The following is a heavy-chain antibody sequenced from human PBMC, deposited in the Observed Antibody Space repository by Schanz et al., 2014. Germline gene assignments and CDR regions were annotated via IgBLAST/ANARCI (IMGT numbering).Heavy chain of an antibody. CDR2: FNDGGVNK. CDR1: GFTFSSYA. V-gene: IGHV3-23*01. Sequence: EVQLLESGGGLVQPGGSLRLSCAASGFTFSSYAMSWVRQAPGKGLEWVSSFNDGGVNKYYADSVKGRFTISRDNTKNSLFLQLNSLRADDTAVYYCARVDSSGYFFDNWGQGTRVTVSS. J-gene: IGHJ4*02. CDR3: ARVDSSGYFFDN. D-gene: IGHD3-22*01.